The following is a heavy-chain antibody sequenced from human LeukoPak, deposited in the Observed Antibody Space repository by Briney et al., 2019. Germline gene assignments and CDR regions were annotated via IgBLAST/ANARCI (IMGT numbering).Heavy chain of an antibody. Sequence: GGSLRLSCAASGFTFRNYALSWVRQAPGKGLEWVSGVSGSGGSTYYADSVKGRFTISRDNSQNTLYLQMSSLRAEDTDVYYCAKGGGNYGSGSYLFDYWGQGTLVTVSS. CDR2: VSGSGGST. D-gene: IGHD3-10*01. V-gene: IGHV3-23*01. J-gene: IGHJ4*02. CDR1: GFTFRNYA. CDR3: AKGGGNYGSGSYLFDY.